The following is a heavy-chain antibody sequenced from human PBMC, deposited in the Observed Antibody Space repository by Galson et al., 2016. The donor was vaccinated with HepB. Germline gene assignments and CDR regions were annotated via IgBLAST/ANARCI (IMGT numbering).Heavy chain of an antibody. CDR2: IWYDGTNN. Sequence: SLRLSCAASGFTFRNCAMSWVRQAPGEGLESVAFIWYDGTNNFYADSVKGRFTISRDNSKNTLYLQLNSLRAEDTAVYYCAREDPNIAVAALDYWGQGTLVTVSS. J-gene: IGHJ4*02. CDR1: GFTFRNCA. V-gene: IGHV3-33*08. CDR3: AREDPNIAVAALDY. D-gene: IGHD6-19*01.